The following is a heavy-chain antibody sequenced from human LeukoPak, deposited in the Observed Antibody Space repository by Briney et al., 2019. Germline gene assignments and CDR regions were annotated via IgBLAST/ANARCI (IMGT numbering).Heavy chain of an antibody. CDR3: ARVERGNYYYDSTDYTTDAFHI. J-gene: IGHJ3*02. V-gene: IGHV1-8*01. CDR1: GYTFSNFD. Sequence: VASVKVSCKASGYTFSNFDINWVRQATGQGLEWMGWMNPNSGKTGYAPKFQGRVTITRSTSINTAYMELSSLRSEDTAVYYCARVERGNYYYDSTDYTTDAFHIWGQGTMVTVSS. CDR2: MNPNSGKT. D-gene: IGHD3-22*01.